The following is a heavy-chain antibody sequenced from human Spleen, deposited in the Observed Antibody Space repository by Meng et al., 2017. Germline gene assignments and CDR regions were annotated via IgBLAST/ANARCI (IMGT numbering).Heavy chain of an antibody. CDR2: VRSKAYGGTT. CDR3: TTLSGYYFDY. Sequence: GESLKISCAASGFTFSGSAMRWVRQAPGKGLECVGFVRSKAYGGTTEYAASVKGRFTISRDDSKGIAYLQMNSLKSEDTAVYYCTTLSGYYFDYWGQGTLVTVSS. V-gene: IGHV3-49*04. J-gene: IGHJ4*02. CDR1: GFTFSGSA. D-gene: IGHD3-22*01.